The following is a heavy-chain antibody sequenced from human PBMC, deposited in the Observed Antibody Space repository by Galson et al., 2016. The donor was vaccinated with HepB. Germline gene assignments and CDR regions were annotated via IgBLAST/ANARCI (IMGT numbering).Heavy chain of an antibody. CDR1: GGTFTSYA. CDR2: SIPILAMA. Sequence: SVKVSCKASGGTFTSYAFSWVRQAPGQGLEWMGRSIPILAMANYAQKFQGRVTITADKSTSTAYMELSSLRSEDTAVYYCARDAVAVAGTPHCFHYGMDVWGQGTTVTVSS. D-gene: IGHD6-19*01. J-gene: IGHJ6*02. CDR3: ARDAVAVAGTPHCFHYGMDV. V-gene: IGHV1-69*04.